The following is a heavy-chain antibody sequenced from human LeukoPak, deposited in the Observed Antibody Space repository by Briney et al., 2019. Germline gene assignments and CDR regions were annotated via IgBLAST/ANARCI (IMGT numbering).Heavy chain of an antibody. CDR3: TTSVGGYDFDY. CDR2: IKSKTDGGTT. CDR1: GFTVSSNH. D-gene: IGHD5-12*01. J-gene: IGHJ4*02. V-gene: IGHV3-15*01. Sequence: GGSLRLSCAASGFTVSSNHMSWVRQAPGKGLEWVGRIKSKTDGGTTDYAAPVKGRFTISRDDSKNTLYLQMNSLKTEDTAVYYCTTSVGGYDFDYWGQGTLVTVSS.